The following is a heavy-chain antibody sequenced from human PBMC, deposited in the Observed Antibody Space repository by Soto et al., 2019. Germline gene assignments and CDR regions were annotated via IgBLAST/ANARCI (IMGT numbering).Heavy chain of an antibody. CDR1: GGPFSSYS. D-gene: IGHD4-17*01. J-gene: IGHJ5*02. Sequence: ASVQVSCKASGGPFSSYSISWVRQAPGQGLEWMGGILPIFGTANYAQKFQGRVTITADESTSTAYMELSSLRSEDTAVYYCARGVLNTVTTWWFDPWGQGTLVTVSS. CDR2: ILPIFGTA. CDR3: ARGVLNTVTTWWFDP. V-gene: IGHV1-69*13.